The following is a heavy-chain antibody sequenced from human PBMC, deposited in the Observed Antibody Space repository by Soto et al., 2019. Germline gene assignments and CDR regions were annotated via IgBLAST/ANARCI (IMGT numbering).Heavy chain of an antibody. V-gene: IGHV1-18*01. Sequence: QGQLVQSGAEVKKPGASVKVSCKASGYTFTSYGISWVRQAPGQGLEWMGWISAYNGNTNYAQKLQGRVTMTTDTSTSTAYVELRSLRSDVSAVYYCARTQSHGDYLCDYLCQGTLVTVSS. J-gene: IGHJ4*02. CDR1: GYTFTSYG. CDR3: ARTQSHGDYLCDY. D-gene: IGHD4-17*01. CDR2: ISAYNGNT.